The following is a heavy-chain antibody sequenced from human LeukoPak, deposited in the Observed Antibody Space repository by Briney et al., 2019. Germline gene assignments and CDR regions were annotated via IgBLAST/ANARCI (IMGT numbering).Heavy chain of an antibody. D-gene: IGHD6-13*01. CDR3: ARDHQFEGMAAAGTDY. CDR1: GGSISIYY. V-gene: IGHV4-4*07. Sequence: SETLSLTCTLCGGSISIYYWSCIRHPAGRGLEWIAHISTCGCTNYNPSLKSRVTMSVDTSKNQFSLKLSSVTAADTAGYYCARDHQFEGMAAAGTDYWGQGTLVTVSS. J-gene: IGHJ4*02. CDR2: ISTCGCT.